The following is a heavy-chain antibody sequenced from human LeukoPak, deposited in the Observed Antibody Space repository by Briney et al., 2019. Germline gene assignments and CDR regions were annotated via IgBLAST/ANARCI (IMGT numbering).Heavy chain of an antibody. Sequence: ASVKVSCKASGYTFTNYFTHWVRQAPGQGLEWVGIIKDSGSRTIYAQNFQGRVTMTSDTSTSTVCMELSSLTSEDTAVYYCATERPHSCYFNYWGQGSLVTVSS. CDR3: ATERPHSCYFNY. CDR2: IKDSGSRT. J-gene: IGHJ4*02. D-gene: IGHD2-15*01. CDR1: GYTFTNYF. V-gene: IGHV1-46*01.